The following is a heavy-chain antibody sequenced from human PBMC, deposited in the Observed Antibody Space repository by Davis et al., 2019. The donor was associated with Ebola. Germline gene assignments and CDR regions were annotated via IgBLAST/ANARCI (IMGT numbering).Heavy chain of an antibody. D-gene: IGHD6-25*01. CDR2: IRSSDTTI. V-gene: IGHV3-11*01. Sequence: GGSLRLSCAASGFTLSDYYMSWIRQAPGKGLEWVSSIRSSDTTIYYSDPVKGRFTVSRDNAKNSLYLQMNSLRAEDTAVYYCATSQGLLAATGTGLESWGQGTLVTVSS. CDR3: ATSQGLLAATGTGLES. CDR1: GFTLSDYY. J-gene: IGHJ4*02.